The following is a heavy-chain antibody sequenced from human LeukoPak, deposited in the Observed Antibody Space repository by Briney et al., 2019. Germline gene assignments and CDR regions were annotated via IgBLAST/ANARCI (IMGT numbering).Heavy chain of an antibody. CDR1: GFTFSSYG. D-gene: IGHD6-13*01. CDR2: ISYDGSNK. J-gene: IGHJ4*02. CDR3: AKTTVYSSSWYYFDY. Sequence: GRSLRLSCAASGFTFSSYGMHWVRQAPGKGLEWVAVISYDGSNKYYADSVKGRFTISRDNSKNTLYLQMNSLRAEGTAVYYCAKTTVYSSSWYYFDYWGQGTLVTVSS. V-gene: IGHV3-30*18.